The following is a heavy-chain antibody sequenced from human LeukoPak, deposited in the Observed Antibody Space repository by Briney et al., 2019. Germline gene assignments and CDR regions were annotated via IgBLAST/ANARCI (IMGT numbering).Heavy chain of an antibody. CDR3: TREAAAGIDY. V-gene: IGHV3-7*01. CDR1: GFTFSTYW. D-gene: IGHD6-13*01. J-gene: IGHJ4*02. CDR2: IKQDGSEK. Sequence: GGSLRLSCAASGFTFSTYWMSWVRQAPGKGLEWVASIKQDGSEKYYLDSVKGRFTISGDNAKNSLYLQMNSLRAEDTAVYFCTREAAAGIDYWGQGTLVTVSS.